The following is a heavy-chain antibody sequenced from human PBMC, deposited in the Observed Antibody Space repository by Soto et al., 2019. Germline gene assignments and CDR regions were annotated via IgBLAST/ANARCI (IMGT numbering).Heavy chain of an antibody. CDR3: ARDRWMYSNSPLDY. CDR2: IKEDGSEK. CDR1: GCTFSSYW. D-gene: IGHD6-6*01. Sequence: EVQLVESGAGLVQPGGSLRLSCAASGCTFSSYWMSWVRQAPGKGLEWVANIKEDGSEKYYVDSVKGRFTISRDKATSSLYLEMSSLRAEDTAVYYCARDRWMYSNSPLDYWGQGTLVTVSS. V-gene: IGHV3-7*01. J-gene: IGHJ4*02.